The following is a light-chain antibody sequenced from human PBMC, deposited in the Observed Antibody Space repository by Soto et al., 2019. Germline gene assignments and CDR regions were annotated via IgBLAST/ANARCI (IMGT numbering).Light chain of an antibody. J-gene: IGLJ3*02. CDR1: SGHSTYI. CDR3: ETWDSYTWV. V-gene: IGLV4-60*02. CDR2: VEGSGSY. Sequence: QLVLTQSSSASASLGSSVKLTCTLGSGHSTYIIAWHQQQPGKAPRYLMKVEGSGSYNKGSGVPDRFSGSSSGADRYLTISNLQFEDEADYYCETWDSYTWVFGGGTKLTVL.